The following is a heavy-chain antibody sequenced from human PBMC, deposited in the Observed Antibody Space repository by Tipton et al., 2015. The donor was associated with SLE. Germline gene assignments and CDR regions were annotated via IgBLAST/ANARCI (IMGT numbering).Heavy chain of an antibody. J-gene: IGHJ4*02. V-gene: IGHV4-39*01. D-gene: IGHD5-18*01. Sequence: TLSLTCTVSGGSISSSTYYWGWIRQPPGKGLEWIGSIYYSGSTYYNPSLTSRVAVSIDTSKNEFSLKLNSVTAADTAVYYCVEGHTAMVIFDSWGQGTLVTVSS. CDR3: VEGHTAMVIFDS. CDR1: GGSISSSTYY. CDR2: IYYSGST.